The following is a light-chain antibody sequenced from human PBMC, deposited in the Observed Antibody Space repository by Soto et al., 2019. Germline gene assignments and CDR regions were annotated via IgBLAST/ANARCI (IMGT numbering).Light chain of an antibody. CDR2: AAS. Sequence: DIQLTQSPSFLSASVGDRVTITCRASQGISSSLAWYQQKPGKAPNLLIYAASTLQTGVPTRFSGSGSGTEFTLTISSLQPEDFASYYCEQVNSYPLTFGRGTKVEIK. J-gene: IGKJ4*01. CDR1: QGISSS. CDR3: EQVNSYPLT. V-gene: IGKV1-9*01.